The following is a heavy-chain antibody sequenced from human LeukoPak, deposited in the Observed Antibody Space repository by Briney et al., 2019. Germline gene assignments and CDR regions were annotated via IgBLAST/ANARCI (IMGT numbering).Heavy chain of an antibody. V-gene: IGHV3-30*04. CDR3: ARDSGQQWLVDYFDY. D-gene: IGHD6-19*01. CDR2: ISYDGSNK. Sequence: GGSLRLSCAASGFTFSSYALHWVRQAPGKGLEWVALISYDGSNKYYTDSVKGRFTTSRDNSKNTLYLQMNTLRAEDTAVYYCARDSGQQWLVDYFDYWGQGTLVTVSS. CDR1: GFTFSSYA. J-gene: IGHJ4*02.